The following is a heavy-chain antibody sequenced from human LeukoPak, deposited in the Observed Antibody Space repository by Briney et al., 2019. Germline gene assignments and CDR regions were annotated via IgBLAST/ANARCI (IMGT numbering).Heavy chain of an antibody. Sequence: SETLSLTCIGSDDSVNTYYCSWIRQAPGKGLEWIGYIYNRGSTKYNPSLKSRATISVDTSKNQFSLKLTSVTAADTAVYYCAMSNTVRGPFFDPWGQGTLVTVSS. CDR1: DDSVNTYY. D-gene: IGHD3-10*01. CDR2: IYNRGST. V-gene: IGHV4-59*02. J-gene: IGHJ5*02. CDR3: AMSNTVRGPFFDP.